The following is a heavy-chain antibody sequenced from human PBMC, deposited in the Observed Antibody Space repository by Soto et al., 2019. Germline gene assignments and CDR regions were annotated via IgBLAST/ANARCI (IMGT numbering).Heavy chain of an antibody. CDR2: IYSSGTT. D-gene: IGHD6-13*01. V-gene: IGHV4-4*07. Sequence: SETLSLTCSVSGGSISGHYWSWIRLPAGLRLQWVGRIYSSGTTNYNPSLKSRVRMSVDTDRNSFSLRLDSATAADTAVYYCARNFDIAATGTAFDSWGRGVLVTVSS. J-gene: IGHJ4*02. CDR3: ARNFDIAATGTAFDS. CDR1: GGSISGHY.